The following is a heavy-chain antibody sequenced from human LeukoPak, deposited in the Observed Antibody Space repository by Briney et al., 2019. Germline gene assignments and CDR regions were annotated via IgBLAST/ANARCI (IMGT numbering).Heavy chain of an antibody. Sequence: GGSLRLSCAASGFTFSSYAMHWVRQAPSKGLEWVAVISYDGSNKYYADSVKGRFTISRDNSKNTLYLQMNSLRAEDTAVYYCARDKSSSSLSYFDYWGQGTLVTVSS. CDR2: ISYDGSNK. CDR3: ARDKSSSSLSYFDY. V-gene: IGHV3-30-3*01. J-gene: IGHJ4*02. D-gene: IGHD6-6*01. CDR1: GFTFSSYA.